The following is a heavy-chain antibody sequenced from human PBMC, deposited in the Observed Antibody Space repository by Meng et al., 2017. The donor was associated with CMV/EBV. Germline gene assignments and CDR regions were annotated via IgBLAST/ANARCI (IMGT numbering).Heavy chain of an antibody. V-gene: IGHV3-48*03. CDR3: ARKGSGYYYYYYAMDV. CDR2: SDGATTI. Sequence: GESLKISCAASGFTFSSYEMNWVRQAPGKGLEWVSYSDGATTIYYADSVKGRFTISRDNAKNSLYLQMNSLRAEDTAVYYCARKGSGYYYYYYAMDVWDQGTTVTVSS. J-gene: IGHJ6*02. CDR1: GFTFSSYE. D-gene: IGHD3-22*01.